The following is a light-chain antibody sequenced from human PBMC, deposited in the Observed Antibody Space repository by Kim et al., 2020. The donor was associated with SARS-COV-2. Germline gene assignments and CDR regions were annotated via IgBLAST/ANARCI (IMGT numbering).Light chain of an antibody. J-gene: IGLJ2*01. CDR1: SSDVGGYNY. Sequence: LTQPASVSGSPGQSITISCTGTSSDVGGYNYVSWYQQHPGKAPKLMIYDVSNRPSGVSNRFSGSKSDDTASLTISGLQAEDEADYYCSSYTSSSVVFGGGTQLTVL. CDR2: DVS. CDR3: SSYTSSSVV. V-gene: IGLV2-14*03.